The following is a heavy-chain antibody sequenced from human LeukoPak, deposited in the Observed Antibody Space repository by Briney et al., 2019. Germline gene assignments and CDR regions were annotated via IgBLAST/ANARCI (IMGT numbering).Heavy chain of an antibody. J-gene: IGHJ4*02. CDR1: GGSISSSSYY. D-gene: IGHD1-26*01. Sequence: SETLSLTCTVSGGSISSSSYYWGWIRQPPGKGLDWIGSIYYSGSTYYNPSLKSRVTISIDTSKNQFSLKLSSVTAADTAVYYCARHGGVGATAFDDYWGQGTLVTVSS. CDR2: IYYSGST. V-gene: IGHV4-39*01. CDR3: ARHGGVGATAFDDY.